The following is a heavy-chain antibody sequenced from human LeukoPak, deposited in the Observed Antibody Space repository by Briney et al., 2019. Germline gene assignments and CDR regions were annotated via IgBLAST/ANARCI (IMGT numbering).Heavy chain of an antibody. Sequence: PSETLSLTCTVSSGSISSYYWSWIREPPGKGLEWIGYISYSGSTSYNPSLKSRVTITLDTSKSQFSLRLSSVTAADTAVYYCAREGYDTNIYYKADYWGQGTLVTVSS. CDR3: AREGYDTNIYYKADY. CDR1: SGSISSYY. D-gene: IGHD3-22*01. CDR2: ISYSGST. V-gene: IGHV4-59*01. J-gene: IGHJ4*02.